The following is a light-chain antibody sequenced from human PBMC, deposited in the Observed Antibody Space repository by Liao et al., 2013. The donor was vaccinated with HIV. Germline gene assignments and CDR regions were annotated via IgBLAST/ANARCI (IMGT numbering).Light chain of an antibody. CDR2: QDT. J-gene: IGLJ2*01. V-gene: IGLV3-1*01. CDR3: QAWDRNTVV. Sequence: SYELTQPPSVSVSPGQTATITCSADKLGDTYVSWNQQRPGQSPVLVIYQDTKRPAGIPERFSGSNSGNTATLTISGTQAMDEADYYCQAWDRNTVVFGGGTKLTVL. CDR1: KLGDTY.